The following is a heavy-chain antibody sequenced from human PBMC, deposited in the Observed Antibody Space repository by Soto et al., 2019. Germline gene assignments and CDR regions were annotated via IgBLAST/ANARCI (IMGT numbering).Heavy chain of an antibody. D-gene: IGHD6-6*01. CDR2: IIPIFGTA. Sequence: SVKVSCNASGGTFSSYSISWVRQAPGQGLEWMGGIIPIFGTANYAQKFQGRVTITADESTSTAYMELSSLRSEDTAVYYCGVFGSGNYYYGMDVWGQGTTVTVSS. J-gene: IGHJ6*02. CDR3: GVFGSGNYYYGMDV. CDR1: GGTFSSYS. V-gene: IGHV1-69*13.